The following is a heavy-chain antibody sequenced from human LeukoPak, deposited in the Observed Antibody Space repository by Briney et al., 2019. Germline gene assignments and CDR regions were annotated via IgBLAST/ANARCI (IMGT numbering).Heavy chain of an antibody. CDR3: ASTRIVVVPAAIPNYYYYGMDV. Sequence: SETLSLTCAVSGGSISSNNWWWSWVRQPPGKGLEWIGEIYHSGSTNYNPSLKSRVTISVDKSKNQFSLKLSSVTAADTAVYYCASTRIVVVPAAIPNYYYYGMDVWGQGTTVTVSS. CDR2: IYHSGST. D-gene: IGHD2-2*02. V-gene: IGHV4-4*02. J-gene: IGHJ6*02. CDR1: GGSISSNNW.